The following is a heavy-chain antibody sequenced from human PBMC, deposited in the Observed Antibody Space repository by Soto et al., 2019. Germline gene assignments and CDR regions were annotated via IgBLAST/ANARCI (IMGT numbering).Heavy chain of an antibody. V-gene: IGHV3-11*01. D-gene: IGHD2-2*01. J-gene: IGHJ4*01. Sequence: QVQLVESGGGLVKPGGSLRLSCAASGFTFSGYNMSWIRQAPGKGLEWVSYITSSGSNTFDAESVKGRFTISRDNATNSLYRQLNSLSAEDTAVYYCSRSGTISSAHYFDYCVHGTLVTVSS. CDR2: ITSSGSNT. CDR1: GFTFSGYN. CDR3: SRSGTISSAHYFDY.